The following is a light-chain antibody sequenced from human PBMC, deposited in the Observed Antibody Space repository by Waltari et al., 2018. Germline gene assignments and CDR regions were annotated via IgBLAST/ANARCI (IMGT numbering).Light chain of an antibody. Sequence: QSVLTQPASVSGSPGQSITISCTGTNSDVGGYNYVSWYQQYPGKAPRLMIYDVTTRPSGVSNRCSGSKSGNTASLTISGLQAEDEADYYCSSYTSSGTLRIFGGGTKVTAL. J-gene: IGLJ2*01. CDR2: DVT. CDR1: NSDVGGYNY. CDR3: SSYTSSGTLRI. V-gene: IGLV2-14*01.